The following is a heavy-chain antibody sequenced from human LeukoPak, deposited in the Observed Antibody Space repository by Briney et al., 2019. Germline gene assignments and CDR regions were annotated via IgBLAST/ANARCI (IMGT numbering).Heavy chain of an antibody. CDR3: ARRYGDYFYYFDY. D-gene: IGHD4-17*01. Sequence: PGGSLRLSCAASGFTFSTYWMNWVRQAPGKGLEWVSSISSGSTYIYYADSVKGRFTISRDNAENSLSLQMNSLRAEDTAVYYCARRYGDYFYYFDYWGQGTLVTVSS. V-gene: IGHV3-21*01. CDR2: ISSGSTYI. J-gene: IGHJ4*02. CDR1: GFTFSTYW.